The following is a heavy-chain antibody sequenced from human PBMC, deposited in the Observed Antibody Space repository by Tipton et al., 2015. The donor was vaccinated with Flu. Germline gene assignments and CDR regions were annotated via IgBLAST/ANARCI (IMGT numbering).Heavy chain of an antibody. CDR3: AREVTGPFDS. J-gene: IGHJ4*02. D-gene: IGHD2-21*02. Sequence: SLRLSCAASKFTFSDYGMHWVRQAPGKGLEWVASVRNDGTNKYYVDSVKGRFTISRDNSKNTLYLQMNSLKPEDTALYHCAREVTGPFDSWGQGTLVTVSS. CDR1: KFTFSDYG. CDR2: VRNDGTNK. V-gene: IGHV3-30*02.